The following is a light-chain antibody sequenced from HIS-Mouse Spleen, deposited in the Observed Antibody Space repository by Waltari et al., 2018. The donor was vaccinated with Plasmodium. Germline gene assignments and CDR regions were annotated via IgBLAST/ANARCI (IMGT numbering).Light chain of an antibody. Sequence: EIVMTQSPATLSVSPGERATLSCRASPSVSSNLAWYQQKPGQAPRLLLYAASTRATGIPARFSGSGSGTESTFTISSLQSEDFAVYYCQQYNNLSFTFGPGTKVDIK. CDR3: QQYNNLSFT. J-gene: IGKJ3*01. V-gene: IGKV3-15*01. CDR2: AAS. CDR1: PSVSSN.